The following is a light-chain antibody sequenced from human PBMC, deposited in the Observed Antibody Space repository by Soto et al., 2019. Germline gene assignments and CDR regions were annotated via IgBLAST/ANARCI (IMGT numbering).Light chain of an antibody. Sequence: QSVLTQPASVSGSPGQSITISCTGTSSVIGAYNSVSWYQQYPGRAPKLMIYEVSNRPSGVSARFSASKSGNTASLTISGLQAEDEADYYCNSRGGSRPYYVFGTGTKLTVL. J-gene: IGLJ1*01. V-gene: IGLV2-14*01. CDR1: SSVIGAYNS. CDR3: NSRGGSRPYYV. CDR2: EVS.